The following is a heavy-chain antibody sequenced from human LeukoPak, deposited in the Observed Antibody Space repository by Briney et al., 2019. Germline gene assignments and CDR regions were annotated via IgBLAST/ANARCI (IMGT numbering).Heavy chain of an antibody. V-gene: IGHV3-48*03. CDR3: ARDGCSSTSCYTRGGYYFDY. J-gene: IGHJ4*02. D-gene: IGHD2-2*02. CDR2: ISSSGSTI. CDR1: GFTFSSYE. Sequence: GGSLRLSCAASGFTFSSYEMNWVRQAPGKGLEWVSYISSSGSTIYYADSVKGRFTISRDNAKNSLYLQMNSLRAEDTAVYYCARDGCSSTSCYTRGGYYFDYWGQGTLVTVSS.